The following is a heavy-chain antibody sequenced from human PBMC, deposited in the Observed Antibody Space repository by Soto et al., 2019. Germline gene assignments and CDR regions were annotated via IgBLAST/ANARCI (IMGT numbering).Heavy chain of an antibody. CDR3: ATTFPYYYDSSGYYSLGAFDI. Sequence: ESLSLACPVSGGSISSSSYYGGWIRQPPGKGLEWMGSIYYSWSTYYNPSLKSRVTISVDTSKNQFSLKLSSVTAADTAVYYCATTFPYYYDSSGYYSLGAFDIWGQGTLVTV. CDR2: IYYSWST. V-gene: IGHV4-39*01. CDR1: GGSISSSSYY. D-gene: IGHD3-22*01. J-gene: IGHJ3*02.